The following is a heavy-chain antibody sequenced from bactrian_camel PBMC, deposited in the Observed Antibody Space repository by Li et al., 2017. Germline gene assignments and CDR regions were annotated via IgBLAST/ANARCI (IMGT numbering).Heavy chain of an antibody. V-gene: IGHV3S1*01. CDR2: IYTGGSSSA. D-gene: IGHD6*01. CDR3: ETPLGSY. Sequence: VQLVESGGVSVQAGGSLRLSCVVSGYTYSGNCMAWFRQAPGEERERVAAIYTGGSSSAYYADSVKGRFTISQDNVKTTAFLQLNSLKTEDTAMYYCETPLGSYWGQGTQVTVS. J-gene: IGHJ4*01. CDR1: GYTYSGNC.